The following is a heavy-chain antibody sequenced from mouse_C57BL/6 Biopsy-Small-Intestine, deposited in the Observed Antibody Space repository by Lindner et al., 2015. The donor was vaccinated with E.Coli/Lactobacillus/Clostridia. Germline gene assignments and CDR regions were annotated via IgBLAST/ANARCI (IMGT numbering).Heavy chain of an antibody. D-gene: IGHD2-4*01. V-gene: IGHV14-3*01. CDR3: ARSRLRLWLAY. CDR1: GFNIKDDY. J-gene: IGHJ3*01. Sequence: VQLQESGTELVRPGASVKLSCTASGFNIKDDYMHWVKQRPEQGLEWIGRIDPANGNTKYAPKFQDKATITSDTSSNTAYLQLSSLTSEDTAVYYCARSRLRLWLAYWGQGTLVTVSA. CDR2: IDPANGNT.